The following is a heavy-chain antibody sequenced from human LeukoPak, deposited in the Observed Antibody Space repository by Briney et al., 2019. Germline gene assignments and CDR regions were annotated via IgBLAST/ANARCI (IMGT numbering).Heavy chain of an antibody. J-gene: IGHJ4*02. CDR1: GFTFSNYA. CDR2: ISGSGGST. V-gene: IGHV3-23*01. CDR3: AKDGYSSGWSFDY. Sequence: PGGSLRLSCAASGFTFSNYAMSWVRQAPGKGLEWVSAISGSGGSTYYADSVKGRFTISRDNSKNTLYLQMNSLRAEDTALYYCAKDGYSSGWSFDYWGQGTLVTVSS. D-gene: IGHD6-19*01.